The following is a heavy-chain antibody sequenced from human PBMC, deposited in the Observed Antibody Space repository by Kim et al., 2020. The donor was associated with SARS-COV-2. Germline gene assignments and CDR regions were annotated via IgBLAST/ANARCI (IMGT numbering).Heavy chain of an antibody. D-gene: IGHD2-2*01. V-gene: IGHV3-30*02. J-gene: IGHJ3*02. Sequence: GRFTISRDNSKNTLYLQMNSLRAEDTAVYYCAKDCAEEEDSSSMWDAFDIWGQGTMVTVSS. CDR3: AKDCAEEEDSSSMWDAFDI.